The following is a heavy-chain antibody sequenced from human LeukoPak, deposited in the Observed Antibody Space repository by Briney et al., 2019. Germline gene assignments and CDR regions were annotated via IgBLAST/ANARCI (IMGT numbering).Heavy chain of an antibody. CDR3: ATHLITMVRGVITLYGFDY. V-gene: IGHV3-23*01. CDR1: GFTFSSYA. CDR2: ISGSGGST. J-gene: IGHJ4*02. Sequence: PGGSLRLSCAASGFTFSSYAMSWVRQAPGKGLEWVSAISGSGGSTYYADSVKGRFTISRDNSKNTLYLQMNSLRAEDTAVYYCATHLITMVRGVITLYGFDYWGQGTLVTVSS. D-gene: IGHD3-10*01.